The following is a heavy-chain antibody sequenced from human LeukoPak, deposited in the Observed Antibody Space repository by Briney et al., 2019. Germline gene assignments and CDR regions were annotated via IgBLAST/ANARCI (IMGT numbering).Heavy chain of an antibody. J-gene: IGHJ6*02. CDR1: GYTFTSYY. Sequence: ASVKVSCKASGYTFTSYYMHWVRQAPGQGLEWMGILNPSGGSTSYAQKFQGRVTMTRDTSTSTVYMELSSLRSEDTAVYYCARDGILFGVVSYYYYGMDVWGQGTTVTVSS. D-gene: IGHD3-3*01. CDR2: LNPSGGST. V-gene: IGHV1-46*01. CDR3: ARDGILFGVVSYYYYGMDV.